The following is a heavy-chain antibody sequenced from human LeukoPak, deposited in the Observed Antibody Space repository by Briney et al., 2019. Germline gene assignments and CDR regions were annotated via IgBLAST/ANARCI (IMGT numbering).Heavy chain of an antibody. J-gene: IGHJ4*02. V-gene: IGHV1-18*01. D-gene: IGHD3-3*01. CDR1: GYTFTSYG. CDR2: ISAHNGNT. CDR3: ARDSWSGYCPQY. Sequence: ASVKVSCKASGYTFTSYGISWVRQAPGQGLEWMGWISAHNGNTNYAQKLQGRVTMTTDTSTSTAYMELRSLRSDDTAVYYCARDSWSGYCPQYWGQGTLVTVSS.